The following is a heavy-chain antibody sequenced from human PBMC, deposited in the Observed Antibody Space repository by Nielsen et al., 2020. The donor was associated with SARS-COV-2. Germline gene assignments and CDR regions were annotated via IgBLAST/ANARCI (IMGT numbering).Heavy chain of an antibody. V-gene: IGHV3-73*01. CDR3: TRVNPSSGSWFDAFDI. CDR1: GFTFSVCS. D-gene: IGHD6-13*01. J-gene: IGHJ3*02. Sequence: GESLKISCAASGFTFSVCSINWVRQASGKGLEWLGRMKNKDNDYATTYVASVKGRFKISRDDSKNTAYLQMNSLKTEDSALYFCTRVNPSSGSWFDAFDIWGQGTMVTVSS. CDR2: MKNKDNDYAT.